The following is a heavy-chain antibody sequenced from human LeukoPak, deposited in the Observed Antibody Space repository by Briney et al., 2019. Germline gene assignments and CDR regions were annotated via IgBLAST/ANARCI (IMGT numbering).Heavy chain of an antibody. CDR3: TRERIAVAGAPFAY. Sequence: PRGSLRLSCAPSGFTSTSYAIKWVRHAQGEGLGWVSYFSSVSTIYDADSVKGRFTISRDNAKNSLYLQMNSLRAEDMAVYYCTRERIAVAGAPFAYWSQGRLVTVSS. CDR2: FSSVSTI. J-gene: IGHJ4*02. V-gene: IGHV3-48*03. CDR1: GFTSTSYA. D-gene: IGHD6-19*01.